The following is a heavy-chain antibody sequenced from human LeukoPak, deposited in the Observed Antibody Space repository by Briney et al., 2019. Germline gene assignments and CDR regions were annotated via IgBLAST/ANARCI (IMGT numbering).Heavy chain of an antibody. CDR2: IYYSGST. CDR1: GGPISSYY. CDR3: ARSFVVSAAIWFDP. Sequence: PSETLSLTCTAPGGPISSYYWSWIRQPPGKGLEWIGYIYYSGSTNYNPSLKSRVTISVDTSKNQFSLKLSSVTAADTAVYYCARSFVVSAAIWFDPWGQGTLVTVSS. J-gene: IGHJ5*02. V-gene: IGHV4-59*01. D-gene: IGHD2-2*01.